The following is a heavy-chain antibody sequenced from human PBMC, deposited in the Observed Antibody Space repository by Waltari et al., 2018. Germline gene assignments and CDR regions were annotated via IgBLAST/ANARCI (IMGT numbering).Heavy chain of an antibody. CDR3: ARGLSGSYHTPIGH. CDR2: INPNSDET. CDR1: GYTFTGYY. J-gene: IGHJ4*01. Sequence: QVQLVQSGAEVKKPGASVKVSCKASGYTFTGYYIHWVRPAPGQGLEWMGWINPNSDETNYAQNFQGRATVTRDTSISTAYMELSSLISGDTAVYFCARGLSGSYHTPIGHWGQGTLVTVSS. V-gene: IGHV1-2*02. D-gene: IGHD1-26*01.